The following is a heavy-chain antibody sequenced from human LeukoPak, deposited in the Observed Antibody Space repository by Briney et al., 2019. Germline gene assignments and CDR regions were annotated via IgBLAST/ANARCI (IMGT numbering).Heavy chain of an antibody. J-gene: IGHJ4*02. CDR3: ARGAAGYSSSWYAVGTSDY. V-gene: IGHV4-31*03. CDR1: GGSISSGGYY. D-gene: IGHD6-13*01. Sequence: PSETLSLTCTVSGGSISSGGYYWSWIRQHPGKGLEWIGYIYYSGSTYYNPSLKSRVTISVDTSKNQFSLKLSSVTAADTAVYYCARGAAGYSSSWYAVGTSDYWGQGTLVTVSS. CDR2: IYYSGST.